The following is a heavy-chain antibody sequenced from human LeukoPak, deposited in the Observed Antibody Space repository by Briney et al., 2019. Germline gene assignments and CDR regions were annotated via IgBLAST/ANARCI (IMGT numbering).Heavy chain of an antibody. CDR1: GYTFTGYY. V-gene: IGHV1-2*02. D-gene: IGHD2-15*01. Sequence: AAVKVSCKASGYTFTGYYMHWVRQAPVQGLEWMGWINPNSGGTNYAQKFQGRVTMTRDTSVSTAYMELSRLRSDDTAVYYCARDRGVVVLPNHNLDIWGQGTMVTVSS. CDR3: ARDRGVVVLPNHNLDI. CDR2: INPNSGGT. J-gene: IGHJ3*02.